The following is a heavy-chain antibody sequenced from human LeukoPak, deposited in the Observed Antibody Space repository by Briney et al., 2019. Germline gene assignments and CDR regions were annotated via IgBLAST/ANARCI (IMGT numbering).Heavy chain of an antibody. CDR3: ARRSPDDSEYYYDSSGSPPNAFDI. CDR1: GFTFSDYY. Sequence: GGSLRLSCAASGFTFSDYYMSWIRQAPGKGLEWVSYISSSGSTIYYADSVKGRFTISRDNAKNSLYLQMNSLRAEDTAVCYCARRSPDDSEYYYDSSGSPPNAFDIWGQGTMVTVSS. J-gene: IGHJ3*02. V-gene: IGHV3-11*01. D-gene: IGHD3-22*01. CDR2: ISSSGSTI.